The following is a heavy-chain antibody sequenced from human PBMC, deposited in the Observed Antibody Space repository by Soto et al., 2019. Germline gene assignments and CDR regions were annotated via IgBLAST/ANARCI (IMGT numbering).Heavy chain of an antibody. CDR2: ISGSGGST. J-gene: IGHJ4*02. Sequence: GGSLRLSCAASGFTFSSYAMSWVRQAPGKGLEWVSAISGSGGSTYYADSVKGRFTISRDNSKNTLYLQMNSLRAEDTAVYYCAKGPNYYDSSGYYAYWGQGTLVTVSS. CDR1: GFTFSSYA. D-gene: IGHD3-22*01. V-gene: IGHV3-23*01. CDR3: AKGPNYYDSSGYYAY.